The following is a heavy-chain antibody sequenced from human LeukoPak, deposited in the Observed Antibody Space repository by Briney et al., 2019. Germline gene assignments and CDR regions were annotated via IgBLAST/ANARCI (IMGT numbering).Heavy chain of an antibody. V-gene: IGHV3-23*01. CDR1: GFTFSSYA. J-gene: IGHJ1*01. Sequence: PGGSLRLSCAASGFTFSSYAMSWVRQAPGKGLEWVSAISGSGGSTYYADSVKGRFTISRDNSKNTLYLQMNSLRAEDTAVYYCAKERTYSGSYYGDFQHWGQGTLVTVSS. CDR3: AKERTYSGSYYGDFQH. D-gene: IGHD1-26*01. CDR2: ISGSGGST.